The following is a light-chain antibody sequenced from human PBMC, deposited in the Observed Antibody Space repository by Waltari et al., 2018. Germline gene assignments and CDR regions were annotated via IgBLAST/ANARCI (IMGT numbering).Light chain of an antibody. J-gene: IGKJ1*01. CDR2: KVS. V-gene: IGKV2-30*02. CDR3: MQGTHWPT. Sequence: DVVMTQSPLSLPVTLGQPASISCRSSQSLLHSNGNTYLHWFQQRPGQSPRRLIYKVSNRDSGVPDRFSGSGSGTDFTLKISRVEAEDVGVYYCMQGTHWPTFGQGTKVEIK. CDR1: QSLLHSNGNTY.